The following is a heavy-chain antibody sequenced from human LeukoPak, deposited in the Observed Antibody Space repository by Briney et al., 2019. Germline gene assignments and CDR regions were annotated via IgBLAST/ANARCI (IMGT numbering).Heavy chain of an antibody. CDR1: GGTFSSYA. Sequence: SVKVSCKASGGTFSSYAISWVRQAPGQGLEWMGGIIPIFGTANYAQKFQGRVTITADESTSTAYMELSSLRSEDTAVYYCARGDIVVVPAATNWFDPWGQGTLVTVSS. J-gene: IGHJ5*02. V-gene: IGHV1-69*13. CDR3: ARGDIVVVPAATNWFDP. D-gene: IGHD2-2*01. CDR2: IIPIFGTA.